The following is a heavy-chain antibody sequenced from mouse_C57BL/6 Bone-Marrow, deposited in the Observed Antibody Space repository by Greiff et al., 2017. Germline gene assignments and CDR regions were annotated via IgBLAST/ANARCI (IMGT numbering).Heavy chain of an antibody. CDR1: GYTFTSYW. CDR2: IHPNSGST. CDR3: ARDYGNLFAY. Sequence: QVQLQQPGAELVKPGASVKLSCKASGYTFTSYWMHWVKQRPGQGLEWIGMIHPNSGSTNYNEKFKRKATLTVDKSSSTAYMQLSSLTSEDSAVYYCARDYGNLFAYWGQGTLVTVSA. J-gene: IGHJ3*01. D-gene: IGHD2-1*01. V-gene: IGHV1-64*01.